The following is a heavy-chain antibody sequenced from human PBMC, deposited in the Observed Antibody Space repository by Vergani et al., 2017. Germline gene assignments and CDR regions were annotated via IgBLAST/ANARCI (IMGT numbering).Heavy chain of an antibody. CDR2: IYYSGST. Sequence: QVQLQESGPGLVKPSETLSLTCTVSGGSINSYYWSWIRQPPGKGLEWIGYIYYSGSTNYSPSLKSRLTISVDTSKNHFSLKLNSVTAADTAVYYCARGSRAEGGSGPDKWGQGTLVTVSS. CDR1: GGSINSYY. D-gene: IGHD6-13*01. J-gene: IGHJ4*02. CDR3: ARGSRAEGGSGPDK. V-gene: IGHV4-59*08.